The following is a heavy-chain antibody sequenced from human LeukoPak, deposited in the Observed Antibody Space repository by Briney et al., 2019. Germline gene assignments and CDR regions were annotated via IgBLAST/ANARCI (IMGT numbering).Heavy chain of an antibody. CDR3: ARGRASSGYYYRDFDY. CDR2: IYHSGST. J-gene: IGHJ4*02. D-gene: IGHD3-22*01. Sequence: SETLSLTCAVSGGSISSSNWWSWVRQPPGKGLEWIGEIYHSGSTNYNPSLKSRVTISVDTSKNQFSLKLSSVTAADTAVYYCARGRASSGYYYRDFDYWGQGTLVTVSS. CDR1: GGSISSSNW. V-gene: IGHV4-4*02.